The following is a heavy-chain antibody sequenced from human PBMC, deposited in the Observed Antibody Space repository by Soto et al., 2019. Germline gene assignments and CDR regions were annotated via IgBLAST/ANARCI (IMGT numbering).Heavy chain of an antibody. CDR3: ARRRGVTIFGVVSYYGMDV. CDR2: IYWNDDK. CDR1: GFSLSTSGVG. D-gene: IGHD3-3*01. Sequence: QITLKESGPTLVKPTQTLTLTCTFSGFSLSTSGVGVGWIRQPPGKALEWLALIYWNDDKRYSPSLKSRLTITKDTSKYQVVLTMTNLAPVVTATYYCARRRGVTIFGVVSYYGMDVWGEGATVAVSS. V-gene: IGHV2-5*01. J-gene: IGHJ6*02.